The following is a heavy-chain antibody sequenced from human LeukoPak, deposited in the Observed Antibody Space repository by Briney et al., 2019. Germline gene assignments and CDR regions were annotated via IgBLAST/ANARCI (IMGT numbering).Heavy chain of an antibody. J-gene: IGHJ5*02. Sequence: GSLRLSCAASGFTFSSYAMSWVRQAPGKGLEWVANIKQDGSEKYYVDSVKGRFTISRDNAKNSLYLQMNSLRAEDTAVYYCARAAYYDILTGYSGINWFDPWGQGTLVTVSS. CDR1: GFTFSSYA. CDR2: IKQDGSEK. CDR3: ARAAYYDILTGYSGINWFDP. V-gene: IGHV3-7*01. D-gene: IGHD3-9*01.